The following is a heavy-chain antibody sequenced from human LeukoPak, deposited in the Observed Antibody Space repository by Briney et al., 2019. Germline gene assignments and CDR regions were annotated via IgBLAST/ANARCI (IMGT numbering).Heavy chain of an antibody. CDR1: GGSITSYY. J-gene: IGHJ5*02. V-gene: IGHV4-59*08. CDR2: VYYSGIT. CDR3: ARHAIYSGGYSYWFDP. Sequence: SETLSLTCTVSGGSITSYYWSWIRQPPGKGLEWIVFVYYSGITNYNPSLKSRASISVDTSKNLCSLRLSSVTAADTAVYYCARHAIYSGGYSYWFDPWGLGTLVTVSS. D-gene: IGHD1-26*01.